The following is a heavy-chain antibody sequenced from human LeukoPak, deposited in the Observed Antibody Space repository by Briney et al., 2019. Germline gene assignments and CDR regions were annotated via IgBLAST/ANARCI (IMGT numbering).Heavy chain of an antibody. CDR3: TTDTLDSSNWEDDAFDI. Sequence: GRSLRLSCAASGFTFSSYAMHWVHQAPGKGLEWVAVISYDGSNEYYADSVKGRFTISRDNSKNTLYLQMNSLKTEDTAVYYCTTDTLDSSNWEDDAFDIWGQGTMVTVSS. V-gene: IGHV3-30*04. CDR1: GFTFSSYA. CDR2: ISYDGSNE. D-gene: IGHD6-13*01. J-gene: IGHJ3*02.